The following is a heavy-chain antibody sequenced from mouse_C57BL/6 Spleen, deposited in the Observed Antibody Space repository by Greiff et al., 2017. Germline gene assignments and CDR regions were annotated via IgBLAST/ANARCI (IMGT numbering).Heavy chain of an antibody. D-gene: IGHD1-1*01. CDR3: ARDYGSSYEGYAMDY. CDR2: ISYDGSN. V-gene: IGHV3-6*01. J-gene: IGHJ4*01. Sequence: ESGPGLVKPSQSLSLTCSVTGYSITSGYYWNWIRQFPGNKLEWMGYISYDGSNNYNPSLKNRISITRDTSKNQFFLKLNSVTTEDTATYYCARDYGSSYEGYAMDYWGQGTSVTVSS. CDR1: GYSITSGYY.